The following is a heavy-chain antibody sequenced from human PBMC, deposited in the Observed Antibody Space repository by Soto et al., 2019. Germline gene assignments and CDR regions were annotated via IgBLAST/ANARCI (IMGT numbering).Heavy chain of an antibody. CDR2: INHSGRV. Sequence: PSETLSLTCAVYGGSFSGHSWTWIRQSPGKGLEWIGDINHSGRVNYSPSLQSRVTISLDTSKNQSSLTLSAVTAADTAMYYCSTRAYDTNGYYRFDPWGQGTLVTVSS. D-gene: IGHD3-22*01. CDR3: STRAYDTNGYYRFDP. J-gene: IGHJ5*01. V-gene: IGHV4-34*01. CDR1: GGSFSGHS.